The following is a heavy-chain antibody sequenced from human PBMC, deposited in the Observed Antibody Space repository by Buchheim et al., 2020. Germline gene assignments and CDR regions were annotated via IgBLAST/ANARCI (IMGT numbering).Heavy chain of an antibody. D-gene: IGHD3-10*01. Sequence: EVQLLESGGGLVQPGESLRLSCAASGFTFSSYAMSWVRQAPGKGLEWVSAISGSGGSTYYADSVKGRFTISRDNSKNTLYLQMNSLRAEDTAVYYCAKDQGGSGSYYSYYFDYWGQGTL. V-gene: IGHV3-23*01. CDR1: GFTFSSYA. CDR2: ISGSGGST. J-gene: IGHJ4*02. CDR3: AKDQGGSGSYYSYYFDY.